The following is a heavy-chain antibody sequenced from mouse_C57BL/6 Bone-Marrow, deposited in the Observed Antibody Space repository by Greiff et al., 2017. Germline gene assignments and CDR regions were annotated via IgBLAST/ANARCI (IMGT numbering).Heavy chain of an antibody. CDR2: IRLKSDNYAT. V-gene: IGHV6-3*01. CDR1: GFTFSNYW. D-gene: IGHD1-1*01. Sequence: EVQRVESGGGLVQPGGSMKLSCVASGFTFSNYWMNWVRQSPEKGLEWVAQIRLKSDNYATHYAESVKGRFTISRDDSKSSVYLQMNNLRAEDTGIYYCTATVVATEWYFDVWGTGTTVTVSS. J-gene: IGHJ1*03. CDR3: TATVVATEWYFDV.